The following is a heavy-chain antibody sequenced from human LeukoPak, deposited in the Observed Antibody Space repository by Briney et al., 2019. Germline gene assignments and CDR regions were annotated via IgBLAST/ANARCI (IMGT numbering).Heavy chain of an antibody. CDR2: IYTSGST. V-gene: IGHV4-4*07. D-gene: IGHD1-14*01. CDR3: AGALRREPGNWFDP. J-gene: IGHJ5*02. Sequence: SEALSLTCTVSGGSISSYYWSWIRQPAGKGLEWIGRIYTSGSTNYNPSLKSRVTMSVDTSKNQFSLKLSSVTAADTAVYYCAGALRREPGNWFDPWGQGTLVTVSS. CDR1: GGSISSYY.